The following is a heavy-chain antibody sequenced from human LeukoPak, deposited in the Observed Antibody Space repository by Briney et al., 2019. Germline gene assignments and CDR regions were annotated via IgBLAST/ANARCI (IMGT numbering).Heavy chain of an antibody. V-gene: IGHV3-23*01. Sequence: GGTLRLSCAASGFTFSSYGMSWVRQAPGKGLEWVSAISGSGGSTYYADSVKGRFTISRDNAKNSLYLQMNSLRAEDTALYYCAKDHYYYGSGSVDGGQGTLVTVSA. D-gene: IGHD3-10*01. CDR1: GFTFSSYG. CDR2: ISGSGGST. J-gene: IGHJ4*02. CDR3: AKDHYYYGSGSVD.